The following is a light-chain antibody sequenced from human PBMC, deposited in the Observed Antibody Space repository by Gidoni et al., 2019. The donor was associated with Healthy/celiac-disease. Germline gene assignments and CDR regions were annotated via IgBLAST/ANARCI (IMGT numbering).Light chain of an antibody. J-gene: IGLJ3*02. Sequence: QSVLTQPPSVSAAPGPKVTISCSGSSSNIGNNYVSWYQQPPGTAPKLLIYDNNKRPSGIPDRFSGSKSGTSATLGITGLQTGDEADYYCGTWDSSLSAGEFGGGTKLTVL. CDR3: GTWDSSLSAGE. CDR2: DNN. V-gene: IGLV1-51*01. CDR1: SSNIGNNY.